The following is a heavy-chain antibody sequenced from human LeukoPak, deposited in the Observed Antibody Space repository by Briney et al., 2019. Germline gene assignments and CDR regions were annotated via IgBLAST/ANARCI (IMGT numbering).Heavy chain of an antibody. CDR3: ARDFSTYYDSSSFYGDSCFDY. Sequence: GGSLRLSCAASGFTSNDYEINWVRQAPWKGREWISYISGSGKIIYYADSVKARFIISRDNSKNTLYMQMNSLRAEDTAMYYCARDFSTYYDSSSFYGDSCFDYWGQGILVTVSS. CDR1: GFTSNDYE. V-gene: IGHV3-48*03. CDR2: ISGSGKII. J-gene: IGHJ4*02. D-gene: IGHD3-22*01.